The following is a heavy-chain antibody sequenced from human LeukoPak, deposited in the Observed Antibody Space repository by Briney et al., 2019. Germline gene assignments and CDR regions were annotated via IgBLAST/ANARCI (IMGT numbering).Heavy chain of an antibody. CDR2: VYSDGTT. D-gene: IGHD1-14*01. V-gene: IGHV3-66*01. Sequence: PGGSLRLSCAASGFTVSTNYMTWVRQAPGKGLEWASVVYSDGTTNYADSVQGRFSISRDSSKNTLYLQLHNLRPEDTAVYYCARVTPPTDWGQGTLVTVSS. J-gene: IGHJ4*02. CDR1: GFTVSTNY. CDR3: ARVTPPTD.